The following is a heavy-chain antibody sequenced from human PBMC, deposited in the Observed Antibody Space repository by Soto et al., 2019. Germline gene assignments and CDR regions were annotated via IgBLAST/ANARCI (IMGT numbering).Heavy chain of an antibody. CDR1: GFTFSSYA. V-gene: IGHV3-30-3*01. D-gene: IGHD2-2*01. CDR2: ISYDGSNK. Sequence: GGSLRLSCAASGFTFSSYAMHWVRQAPGKGLEWVAVISYDGSNKYYADSVKGRFTISRDNSKNTLYLQMNSLRAEDTAVYYCARRPGGVEVPAAIAYYYYGMDVWGQGTTVTVSS. J-gene: IGHJ6*02. CDR3: ARRPGGVEVPAAIAYYYYGMDV.